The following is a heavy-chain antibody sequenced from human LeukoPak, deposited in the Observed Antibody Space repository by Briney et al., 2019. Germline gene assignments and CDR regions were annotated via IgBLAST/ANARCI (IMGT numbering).Heavy chain of an antibody. D-gene: IGHD4-23*01. V-gene: IGHV3-48*02. J-gene: IGHJ5*02. CDR1: AFTFNSYS. CDR2: ISTRGSTF. Sequence: GSLRLSCAASAFTFNSYSMNWVGQAPGKALEWISYISTRGSTFYYTDSVRGRITISRDNTKNSLYLQMSSRRDEDTAVYYCAKYPVAGYGGNSASWGQGTLVTVSS. CDR3: AKYPVAGYGGNSAS.